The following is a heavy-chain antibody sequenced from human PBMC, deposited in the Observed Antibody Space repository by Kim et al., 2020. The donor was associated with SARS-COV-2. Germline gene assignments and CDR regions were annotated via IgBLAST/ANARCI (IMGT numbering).Heavy chain of an antibody. CDR2: INSDGSST. D-gene: IGHD3-3*01. CDR1: GFTFSSYW. V-gene: IGHV3-74*01. CDR3: ARASTYYDFWSGFSGYYYYGMDV. J-gene: IGHJ6*02. Sequence: GGSLRLSCAASGFTFSSYWMHWVRQAPGKGLVWVSRINSDGSSTSYADSVKGRFTISRDNAKNTLYLQMNSLRAEDTAVYYCARASTYYDFWSGFSGYYYYGMDVWGQGTTVTVSS.